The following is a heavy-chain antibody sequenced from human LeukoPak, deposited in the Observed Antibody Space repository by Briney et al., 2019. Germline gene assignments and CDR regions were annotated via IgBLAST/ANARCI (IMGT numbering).Heavy chain of an antibody. J-gene: IGHJ6*02. D-gene: IGHD6-13*01. CDR3: ARGPHTRSAAGRGHGMDV. CDR1: GDSVSSNSAS. V-gene: IGHV6-1*01. Sequence: PSQTLSLTCAISGDSVSSNSASWNWIRQSPSRGLEWLGRTYYRSKWRNDYAVSVKSRITISPDTSKNQFSLKLSSVTAADTAVYYCARGPHTRSAAGRGHGMDVWGQGTTVTVSS. CDR2: TYYRSKWRN.